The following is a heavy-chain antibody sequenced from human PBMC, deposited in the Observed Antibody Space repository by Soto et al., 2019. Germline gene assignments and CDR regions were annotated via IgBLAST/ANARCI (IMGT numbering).Heavy chain of an antibody. CDR2: IYYSGST. CDR1: GGSISSSSYY. Sequence: SETLSLTCTVSGGSISSSSYYWGWIRQPPGKGLEWIGSIYYSGSTYYNPSLKSRVTISVDTSKNQFSLKLSSVTAADTAVYYCARRIIAVAGNWFDPWGQGTLVTVSS. J-gene: IGHJ5*02. CDR3: ARRIIAVAGNWFDP. V-gene: IGHV4-39*01. D-gene: IGHD6-19*01.